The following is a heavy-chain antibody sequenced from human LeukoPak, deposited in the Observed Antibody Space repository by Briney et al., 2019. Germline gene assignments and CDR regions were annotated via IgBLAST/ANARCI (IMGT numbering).Heavy chain of an antibody. D-gene: IGHD6-13*01. CDR1: GYTLTELS. CDR2: FDPKDGET. CDR3: ATARDKAAAGTTFGWFDP. J-gene: IGHJ5*02. V-gene: IGHV1-24*01. Sequence: GASVKVSCKLSGYTLTELSMHWVRQAPGKGLEWMGGFDPKDGETIYAQKFQGRITMTEDTSTDTAYMELSSLRSEDTAVYYCATARDKAAAGTTFGWFDPWGQGTLVTVSS.